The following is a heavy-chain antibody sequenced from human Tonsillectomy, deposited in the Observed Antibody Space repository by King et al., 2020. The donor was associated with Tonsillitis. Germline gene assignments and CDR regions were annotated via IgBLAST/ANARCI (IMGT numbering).Heavy chain of an antibody. CDR2: ISGSGGST. V-gene: IGHV3-23*04. CDR3: AKPPWYYGSGSDY. CDR1: GFTFSSYA. Sequence: VQLVESGGGLVQPGGSLRLSCAVSGFTFSSYAMSWVRQAPGKGLEWVSGISGSGGSTYYADSVKGRFTISRDNSKNTLYLQMNSLRAEDTAVYYCAKPPWYYGSGSDYWGQGTLVTVSS. D-gene: IGHD3-10*01. J-gene: IGHJ4*02.